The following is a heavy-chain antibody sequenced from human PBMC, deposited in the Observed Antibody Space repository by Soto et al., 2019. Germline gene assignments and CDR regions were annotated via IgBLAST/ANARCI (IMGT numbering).Heavy chain of an antibody. V-gene: IGHV3-7*03. CDR1: VFTFGSNW. D-gene: IGHD5-12*01. J-gene: IGHJ4*02. Sequence: HPWGSLRLACAASVFTFGSNWMSWVRQAPGKGLEWVANIKRDGSEKYYVDSVKGRFTISRDNAKNTLYLQMNSLRADDTAVYYCASLEWESSGYADYWGQGTQVTVSS. CDR2: IKRDGSEK. CDR3: ASLEWESSGYADY.